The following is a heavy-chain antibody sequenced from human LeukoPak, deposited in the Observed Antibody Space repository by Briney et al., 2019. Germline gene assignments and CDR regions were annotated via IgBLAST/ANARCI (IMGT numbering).Heavy chain of an antibody. CDR2: ISYDGSNK. D-gene: IGHD3-22*01. CDR1: GFTFSSYA. CDR3: ARDPPNNGYDFDY. V-gene: IGHV3-30-3*01. J-gene: IGHJ4*02. Sequence: GRSLRLSCAASGFTFSSYAMHWVRQAPGKGLEWVAVISYDGSNKYYADSVKGRFTISRDNSKNTLYLQMTALIAEDTAVYYCARDPPNNGYDFDYWGQGILVTVSS.